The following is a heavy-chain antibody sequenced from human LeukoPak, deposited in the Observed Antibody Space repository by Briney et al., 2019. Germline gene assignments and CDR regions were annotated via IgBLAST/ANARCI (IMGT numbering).Heavy chain of an antibody. J-gene: IGHJ4*02. CDR3: ARALAVAGTNPDY. CDR2: INPNSGGT. V-gene: IGHV1-2*02. CDR1: GYTFTGYY. Sequence: ASVKVSCKASGYTFTGYYMHWVRQAPGQGLEWMGWINPNSGGTNYAQKFQGRVTMTRDTSISTAYMELSRLRSDDTAVYYCARALAVAGTNPDYWGQGTLVTVSS. D-gene: IGHD6-19*01.